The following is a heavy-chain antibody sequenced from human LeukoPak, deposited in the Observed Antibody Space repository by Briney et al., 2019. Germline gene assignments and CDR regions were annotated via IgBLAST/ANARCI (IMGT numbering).Heavy chain of an antibody. Sequence: QPGGSLRLSCSASGFTFSSYAMHWVRQAPGKGLEYVSAISSNGGSTYYADSVKGRFTISRDNSKNTLYLQMSSLRAEDTAVYYCVKDFSHTMVRGDVDPCGQGTLVTVYS. D-gene: IGHD3-10*01. CDR1: GFTFSSYA. CDR2: ISSNGGST. J-gene: IGHJ5*02. CDR3: VKDFSHTMVRGDVDP. V-gene: IGHV3-64D*06.